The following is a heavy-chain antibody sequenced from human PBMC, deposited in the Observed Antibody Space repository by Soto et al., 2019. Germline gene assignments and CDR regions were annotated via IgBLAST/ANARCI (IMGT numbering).Heavy chain of an antibody. V-gene: IGHV4-30-4*01. CDR2: IYYSGST. CDR3: ARAGYCSSTSCFYGMDV. J-gene: IGHJ6*02. D-gene: IGHD2-2*01. CDR1: GGSISSGDYY. Sequence: QVQLQESGPGLVKPSQTLSLTCTVSGGSISSGDYYWSWIRQPPGKGLEWIGYIYYSGSTYYNPSLKSRVTISVDTSKNQCSLKLSSVTAADTAVYYCARAGYCSSTSCFYGMDVWGQGTTVTVSS.